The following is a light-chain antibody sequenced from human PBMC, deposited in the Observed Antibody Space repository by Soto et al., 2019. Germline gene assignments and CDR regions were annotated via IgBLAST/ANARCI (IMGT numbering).Light chain of an antibody. Sequence: EIVLTQSPGTLSLSPGETATLSCRASQNVSSSYLAWYQQKPGQAPRLLIYATSSRVTGIPDRFSGSGSGTDFSLTIGRLEPEDLGVCYCHQYGTSPRTFGQGTKVEIK. J-gene: IGKJ1*01. CDR2: ATS. CDR1: QNVSSSY. V-gene: IGKV3-20*01. CDR3: HQYGTSPRT.